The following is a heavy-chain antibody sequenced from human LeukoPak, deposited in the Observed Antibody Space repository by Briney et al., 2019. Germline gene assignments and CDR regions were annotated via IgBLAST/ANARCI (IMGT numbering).Heavy chain of an antibody. V-gene: IGHV1-69*13. J-gene: IGHJ4*02. Sequence: ASVTVSCKASGGTFSSYAISWVRQAPGQGLEWMGGIIPIFGTANYAQKFQGRVTITADESTSTAYMELSSLRSEDTAVYYCARGSILADRRYYYDSSGYYSNWGQGTLVTVSS. CDR2: IIPIFGTA. CDR1: GGTFSSYA. CDR3: ARGSILADRRYYYDSSGYYSN. D-gene: IGHD3-22*01.